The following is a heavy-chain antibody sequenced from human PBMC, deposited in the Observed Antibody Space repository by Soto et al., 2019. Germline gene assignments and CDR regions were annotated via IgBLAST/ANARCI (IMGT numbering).Heavy chain of an antibody. V-gene: IGHV1-18*01. J-gene: IGHJ3*02. D-gene: IGHD2-2*01. CDR3: AREGTPEDQLLLGAFDI. CDR2: ISAYNGNT. Sequence: QVQLVQSGAEVKKPGASVKVSCKASGYTFTSYGISWVRQAPGQGLEGMGWISAYNGNTNYAQKLQGRVTMTTDTCTSSAYMEPRSLRSDDTAVYYCAREGTPEDQLLLGAFDIWGQGTMVTVSS. CDR1: GYTFTSYG.